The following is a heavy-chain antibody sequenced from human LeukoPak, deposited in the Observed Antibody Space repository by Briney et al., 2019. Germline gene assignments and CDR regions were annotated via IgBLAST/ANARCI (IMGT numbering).Heavy chain of an antibody. Sequence: GASVKVSCKASGYTLTSYDINWVRQATGQGLEWMGWMNPNSGNTGYAQKFQGRVTMTRNTSISTAYMELSSLRSEDTAVYYCARGRRDDSSGYLFDYWGQGTLVTVSS. V-gene: IGHV1-8*01. D-gene: IGHD3-22*01. CDR3: ARGRRDDSSGYLFDY. CDR1: GYTLTSYD. CDR2: MNPNSGNT. J-gene: IGHJ4*02.